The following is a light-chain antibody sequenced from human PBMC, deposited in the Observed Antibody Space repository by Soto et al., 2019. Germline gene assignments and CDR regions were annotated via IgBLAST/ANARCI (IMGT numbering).Light chain of an antibody. CDR3: QQYGSSPLYT. V-gene: IGKV3-20*01. CDR1: QSVSSSY. CDR2: GAS. J-gene: IGKJ2*01. Sequence: EIVLTQSPGTLSLSPGERATLSCRASQSVSSSYLAWYQQKSGQAPRLLIYGASSRATGIPDRFSGSGSGIDYTVTISSLEHEDLAVYYCQQYGSSPLYTFGQGNKLEIK.